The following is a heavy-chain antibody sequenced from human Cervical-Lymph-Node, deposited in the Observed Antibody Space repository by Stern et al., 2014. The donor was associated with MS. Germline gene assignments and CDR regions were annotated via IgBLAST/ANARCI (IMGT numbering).Heavy chain of an antibody. CDR2: VYNRRTT. J-gene: IGHJ4*02. CDR1: GDSISSHS. V-gene: IGHV4-59*11. CDR3: ARSLRGAYNLDS. D-gene: IGHD5-24*01. Sequence: QVQLQQWGPGLVKPSETLSLTCSVSGDSISSHSWIWIRQPPGKGLEWVGYVYNRRTTNYNPSLQSRVTISLDTSKSQVSLKLNSVTAADTAVYYCARSLRGAYNLDSWGQGTLVTVSS.